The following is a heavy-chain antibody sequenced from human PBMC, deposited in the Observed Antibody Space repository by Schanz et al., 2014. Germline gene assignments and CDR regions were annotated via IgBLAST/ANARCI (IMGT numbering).Heavy chain of an antibody. CDR1: GYTFTNHY. J-gene: IGHJ5*02. CDR3: ARESVSRTRLFDP. Sequence: QVQVIQSGPEVKKPWASVKVSCKASGYTFTNHYLHWVRQAPGQGLEWMGRISPSSGGTNYAQNFQGRVTMTKDTSINTVYMELSTLTSDDTAVYYCARESVSRTRLFDPWGQGTLVTVSS. CDR2: ISPSSGGT. D-gene: IGHD3-3*01. V-gene: IGHV1-2*06.